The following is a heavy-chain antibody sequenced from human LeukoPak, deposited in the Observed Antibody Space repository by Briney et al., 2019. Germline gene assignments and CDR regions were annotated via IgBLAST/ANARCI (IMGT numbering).Heavy chain of an antibody. CDR3: ARGSSIAARPGGDY. CDR2: MNPNSGNT. CDR1: GYTFTSYV. D-gene: IGHD6-6*01. Sequence: ASVKVSCKASGYTFTSYVINWVRQATGQGLEWMGWMNPNSGNTGYAQKFQGRVTITRNTSISTAYMELSSLRSEDTAVYYCARGSSIAARPGGDYWGQGTLVTVSS. J-gene: IGHJ4*02. V-gene: IGHV1-8*03.